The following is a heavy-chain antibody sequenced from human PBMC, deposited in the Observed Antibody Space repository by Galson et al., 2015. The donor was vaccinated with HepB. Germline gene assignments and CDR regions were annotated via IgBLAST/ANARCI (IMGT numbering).Heavy chain of an antibody. CDR2: ISYDGNDK. J-gene: IGHJ4*02. CDR1: GFTFTSYD. V-gene: IGHV3-30*18. CDR3: AKDPRPERTAYSSAY. Sequence: SLRLSCAASGFTFTSYDMHWVRQAPGKGLEWVAVISYDGNDKYYADSVRGRFTISRDNSKNTLFLQMNSLRTEDTAVYYCAKDPRPERTAYSSAYWGQGTLVTASS. D-gene: IGHD2-21*02.